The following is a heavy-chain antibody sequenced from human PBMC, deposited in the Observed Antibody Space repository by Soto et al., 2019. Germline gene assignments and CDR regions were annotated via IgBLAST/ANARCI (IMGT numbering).Heavy chain of an antibody. CDR2: ISSSSSTI. Sequence: PGGSLRLSCAASGFTFSRYSMNWVRQAPGKGLEWVSYISSSSSTIYYADSVKGRFTISRDNAKNSLYPQMNSLRDEDTAVYYCGGDSSGYFYPDVFDIWGQGTMVTVSS. J-gene: IGHJ3*02. D-gene: IGHD3-22*01. CDR3: GGDSSGYFYPDVFDI. CDR1: GFTFSRYS. V-gene: IGHV3-48*02.